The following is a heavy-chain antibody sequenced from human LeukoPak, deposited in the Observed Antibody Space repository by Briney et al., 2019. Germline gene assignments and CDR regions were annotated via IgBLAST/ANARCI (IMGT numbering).Heavy chain of an antibody. CDR3: ATSVGSSWYGY. CDR2: INPNSGGT. D-gene: IGHD6-13*01. CDR1: GYTFTCYY. V-gene: IGHV1-2*02. Sequence: GASVKVSCKASGYTFTCYYMHWLRQAPGQGLEWMGWINPNSGGTNYAQKFQGRVTMTRDTSISTAYMELSRLRSDDTAVYYCATSVGSSWYGYWGQGTLVTVSS. J-gene: IGHJ4*02.